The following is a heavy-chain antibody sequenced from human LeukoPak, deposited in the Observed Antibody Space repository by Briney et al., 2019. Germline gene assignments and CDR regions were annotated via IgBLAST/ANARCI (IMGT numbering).Heavy chain of an antibody. CDR1: GLTFSDTW. J-gene: IGHJ4*02. Sequence: AGGSLRLSCAASGLTFSDTWMSGVRQAPGKGLEWVARIKSIVDGGTRDYAAPVKGRFSVSRDDSSNTLFLQVNSLKTEDTAVYYCTTHSRPGGHYNIFDHWGQGTLVTVSS. D-gene: IGHD3-10*01. V-gene: IGHV3-15*01. CDR3: TTHSRPGGHYNIFDH. CDR2: IKSIVDGGTR.